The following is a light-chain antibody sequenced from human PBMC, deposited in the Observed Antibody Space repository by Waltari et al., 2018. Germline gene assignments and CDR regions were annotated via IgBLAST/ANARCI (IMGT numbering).Light chain of an antibody. V-gene: IGLV2-14*01. CDR3: SSYTSSSTFLVV. CDR1: SSDVGGYNY. CDR2: DVS. Sequence: QSALTQPASVSGSPGQSITIPCTGTSSDVGGYNYVSWYQQHPGKAPKLMIYDVSKRPSGVSNRFSGSKSGNTASLTISGLQAEDEADYYCSSYTSSSTFLVVFGGGTKLTVL. J-gene: IGLJ2*01.